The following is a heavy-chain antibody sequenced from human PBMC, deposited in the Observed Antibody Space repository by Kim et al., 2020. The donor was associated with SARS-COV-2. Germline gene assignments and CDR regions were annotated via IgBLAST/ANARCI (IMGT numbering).Heavy chain of an antibody. D-gene: IGHD6-13*01. CDR3: ASSSSSWYSYA. CDR2: ST. J-gene: IGHJ4*02. V-gene: IGHV4-59*01. Sequence: STTSNPSLKSRVTKSVDTSKNQFSLKRSSVTAADTAVYYCASSSSSWYSYAWGQGTLVTVSS.